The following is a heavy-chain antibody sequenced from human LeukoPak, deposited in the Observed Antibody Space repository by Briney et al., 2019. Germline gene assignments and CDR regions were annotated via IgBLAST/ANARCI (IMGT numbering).Heavy chain of an antibody. Sequence: ASVNVSCKASGYTFTGYYMHWVRQAPGQGLEWMGWINPNSGGTNYAQKFQGRVTMTRDTSISTAYMELSRLRSDDTAVYYCARDRSSIAVRWGMDVWGQGTTVTVSS. CDR1: GYTFTGYY. V-gene: IGHV1-2*02. CDR3: ARDRSSIAVRWGMDV. CDR2: INPNSGGT. J-gene: IGHJ6*02. D-gene: IGHD6-6*01.